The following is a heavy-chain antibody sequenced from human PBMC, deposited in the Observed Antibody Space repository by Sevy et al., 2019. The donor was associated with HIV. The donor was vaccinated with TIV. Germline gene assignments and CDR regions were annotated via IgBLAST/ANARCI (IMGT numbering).Heavy chain of an antibody. J-gene: IGHJ6*02. Sequence: GGSLRLSCAASGFSLTTSDMHWVRQAPGKGLEWVAYVRNDGSNKYYANSVRDRFTISRDSPKNTLYLQMNSLRDEDTAIYYCARGRKTTEEWLEELDYYYGLDVWGQGTTLTVSS. CDR2: VRNDGSNK. D-gene: IGHD2-8*01. CDR3: ARGRKTTEEWLEELDYYYGLDV. CDR1: GFSLTTSD. V-gene: IGHV3-30*02.